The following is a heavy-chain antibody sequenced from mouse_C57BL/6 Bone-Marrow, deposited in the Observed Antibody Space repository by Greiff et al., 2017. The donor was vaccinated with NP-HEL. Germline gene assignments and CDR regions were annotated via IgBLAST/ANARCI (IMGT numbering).Heavy chain of an antibody. CDR2: ISSGGDYI. CDR3: TRGPLRRFYYYAMDY. V-gene: IGHV5-9-1*02. CDR1: GFTFSSYA. D-gene: IGHD2-4*01. J-gene: IGHJ4*01. Sequence: DVMLVESGEGLVKPGGSLKLSCAASGFTFSSYAMSWVRQTPEKRLEWVAYISSGGDYIYYADTVKGRFTISRDNARNTLYLQMSSLKSEDTAMYYCTRGPLRRFYYYAMDYWGQGTSVTVSS.